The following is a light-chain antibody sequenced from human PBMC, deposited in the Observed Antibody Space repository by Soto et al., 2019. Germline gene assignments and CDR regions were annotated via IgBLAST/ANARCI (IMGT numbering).Light chain of an antibody. Sequence: EIVMTQSPATLSVSPGERATLSCRASQTVSSNLAWYQQKPGQAPRLLIYGASTRATGIPARFSGSGSGTEFTLTISSLQAEDVAVYYCQQYYSTPLTFGGGTKV. J-gene: IGKJ4*01. CDR3: QQYYSTPLT. V-gene: IGKV3-15*01. CDR2: GAS. CDR1: QTVSSN.